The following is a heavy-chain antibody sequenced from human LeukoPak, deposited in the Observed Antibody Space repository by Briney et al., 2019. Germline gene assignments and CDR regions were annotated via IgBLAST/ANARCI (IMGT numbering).Heavy chain of an antibody. Sequence: GGSLRLSCAASGFTFSSYAMSWVRQAPGKGLEWVSATSGSGGSTYYADSVKGRFTISRDNSKNTLYLQMNSLRAEDTAVYYCAKVGYYYDSSGAFDYWGQGTLVTVSS. J-gene: IGHJ4*02. D-gene: IGHD3-22*01. CDR1: GFTFSSYA. V-gene: IGHV3-23*01. CDR3: AKVGYYYDSSGAFDY. CDR2: TSGSGGST.